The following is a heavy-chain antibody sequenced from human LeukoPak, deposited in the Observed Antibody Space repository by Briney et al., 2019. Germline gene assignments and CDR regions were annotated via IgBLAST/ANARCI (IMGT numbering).Heavy chain of an antibody. CDR1: GYTFTGYY. CDR2: INPNSGGT. CDR3: ARVIDDYVWGSYRPTPIYYFDY. J-gene: IGHJ4*02. Sequence: GASVKVSCKASGYTFTGYYMHWVRQAPGQGLEWMGRINPNSGGTNYAQKFQGRVTMTRDTSISTAYMALSRLRSDDTAVYFCARVIDDYVWGSYRPTPIYYFDYWGQGTLVTVSS. V-gene: IGHV1-2*06. D-gene: IGHD3-16*02.